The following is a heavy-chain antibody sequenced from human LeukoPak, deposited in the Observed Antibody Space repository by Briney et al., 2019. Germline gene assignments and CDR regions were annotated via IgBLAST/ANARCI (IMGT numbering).Heavy chain of an antibody. CDR2: ISSSDGTR. CDR1: GFTFSSYE. D-gene: IGHD6-19*01. V-gene: IGHV3-48*03. CDR3: AREIVSAVAGNFDY. J-gene: IGHJ4*02. Sequence: GGSLRLSCAASGFTFSSYEMNWVRQAPGKGLEGVSYISSSDGTRTYADSVKGGFTISRDNAKKALYLEMSSLRAEDTAVYYCAREIVSAVAGNFDYWGQGTLVTVSS.